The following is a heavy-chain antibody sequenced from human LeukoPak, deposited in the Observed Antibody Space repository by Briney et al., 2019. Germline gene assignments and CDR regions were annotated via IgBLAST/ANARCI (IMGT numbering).Heavy chain of an antibody. CDR1: GFTVSSNY. CDR3: AGRLPGSYVGY. J-gene: IGHJ4*02. Sequence: GGSLRLSCAASGFTVSSNYMSWVRQAPGKGLEWVSVIYSGGSTYYADSVKGRFTISRDNSKNTLYLQMNSLRAEDTAVYYCAGRLPGSYVGYWGQGTLVTVSS. CDR2: IYSGGST. V-gene: IGHV3-66*01. D-gene: IGHD3-10*01.